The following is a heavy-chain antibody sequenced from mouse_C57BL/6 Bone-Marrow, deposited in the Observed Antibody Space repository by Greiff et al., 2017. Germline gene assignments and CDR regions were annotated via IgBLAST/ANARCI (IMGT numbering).Heavy chain of an antibody. CDR1: GYTFTSYG. V-gene: IGHV1-81*01. J-gene: IGHJ2*01. CDR2: IYPRSGNP. D-gene: IGHD1-1*01. CDR3: ASRDDYGSSFDN. Sequence: QVQLLQSGAELVRPGASVKLSCKASGYTFTSYGISWVKQRTGQGLEWIGEIYPRSGNPYYNEKFKGKATLTADKSSSTSYMELRSLTSEDSAVYYYASRDDYGSSFDNWGQGTTLTVSA.